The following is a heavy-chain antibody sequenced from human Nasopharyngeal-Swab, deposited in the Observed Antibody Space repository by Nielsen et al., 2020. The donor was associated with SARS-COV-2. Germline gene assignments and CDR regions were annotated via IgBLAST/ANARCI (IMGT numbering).Heavy chain of an antibody. Sequence: SETLSLTCTVSGGSISTYYWSWIRQPPGKGLEWIGYVYHSGSTDYNPSLKSRVTISVDTSKNQFSLKLSSVNAADTAVYYCARYNILTGCGYWGQGTLVTVSS. V-gene: IGHV4-59*01. CDR2: VYHSGST. J-gene: IGHJ4*02. CDR3: ARYNILTGCGY. D-gene: IGHD3-9*01. CDR1: GGSISTYY.